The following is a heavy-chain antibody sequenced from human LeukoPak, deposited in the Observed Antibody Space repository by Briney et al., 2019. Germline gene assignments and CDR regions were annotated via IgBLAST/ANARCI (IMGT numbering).Heavy chain of an antibody. CDR1: GYTFTGYY. J-gene: IGHJ4*02. Sequence: VASVTVSCKASGYTFTGYYMHWVRQAPGQGLEWMGWINPNSGGTNYAQKFQGRVTMTRDTSISTAYMELSRLRSDDTAVYYCARVMYYYGSGSYPHFGYWGQGTLVTVSS. CDR3: ARVMYYYGSGSYPHFGY. V-gene: IGHV1-2*02. CDR2: INPNSGGT. D-gene: IGHD3-10*01.